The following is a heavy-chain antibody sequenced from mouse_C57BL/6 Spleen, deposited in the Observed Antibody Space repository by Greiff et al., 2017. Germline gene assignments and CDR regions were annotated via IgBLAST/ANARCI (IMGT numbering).Heavy chain of an antibody. Sequence: VKLQESGAELVKPGASVKISCKASGYAFSSYWMNWVKQRPGKGLEWIGQIYPGDGDTNYNGKFKGKATLTADKSSSTAYMQLSSLTSEDSAVYFCARPGGSSYAMDYWGQGTSVTVSS. D-gene: IGHD1-1*01. CDR1: GYAFSSYW. J-gene: IGHJ4*01. V-gene: IGHV1-80*01. CDR2: IYPGDGDT. CDR3: ARPGGSSYAMDY.